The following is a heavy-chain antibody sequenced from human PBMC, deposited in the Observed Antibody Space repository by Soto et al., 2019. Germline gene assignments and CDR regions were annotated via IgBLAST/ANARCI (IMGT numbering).Heavy chain of an antibody. CDR2: INPSGGST. V-gene: IGHV1-46*03. D-gene: IGHD2-2*01. CDR3: ARERVVVVPAASKDHYYYYGMDV. J-gene: IGHJ6*02. Sequence: ASVKVSCKASGYTFTSYYMHWVRQAPGQGLEWMGIINPSGGSTSYAQKFQGRVTMTRDTSTSTVYMELSSLRSEDTAVYYCARERVVVVPAASKDHYYYYGMDVWGQGTTVTVSS. CDR1: GYTFTSYY.